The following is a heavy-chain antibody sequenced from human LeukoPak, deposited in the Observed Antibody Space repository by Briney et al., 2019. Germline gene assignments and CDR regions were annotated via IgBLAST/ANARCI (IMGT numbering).Heavy chain of an antibody. Sequence: GGSLRLSCAASGFIFSSAWMTWVRQTPGKGLEWVAVISYDGSNKYYADSVKGRFTISRDNSKNTLYLQMNSLRAEDTAVYYCARERDTAMVTDYWGQGTLVTVSS. CDR1: GFIFSSAW. J-gene: IGHJ4*02. CDR2: ISYDGSNK. V-gene: IGHV3-30-3*01. D-gene: IGHD5-18*01. CDR3: ARERDTAMVTDY.